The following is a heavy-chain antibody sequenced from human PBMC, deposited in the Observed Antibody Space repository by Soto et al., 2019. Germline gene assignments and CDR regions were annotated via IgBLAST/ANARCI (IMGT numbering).Heavy chain of an antibody. J-gene: IGHJ4*02. D-gene: IGHD5-12*01. CDR1: GFTFSDFE. V-gene: IGHV3-48*03. CDR2: TSSSGSSI. CDR3: ARVPGLRPLRLDY. Sequence: VQLVESGGGLVQPGGSLRLSCAASGFTFSDFEMTWVRQAPGKGLEWVAYTSSSGSSIYYADSVKGRFTISRDNAKNSRYLQVNSLRVEDTAVYYCARVPGLRPLRLDYWGQGALVTVS.